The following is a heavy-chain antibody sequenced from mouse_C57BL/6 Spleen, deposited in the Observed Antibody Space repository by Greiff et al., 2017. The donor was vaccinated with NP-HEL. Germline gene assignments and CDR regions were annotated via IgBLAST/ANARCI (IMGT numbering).Heavy chain of an antibody. V-gene: IGHV3-6*01. CDR2: ISYDGSN. Sequence: EVKLEESGPGLVKPSQSLSLTCSVTGYSITSGYYWNWIRQFPGNQLEWMGYISYDGSNNYNPSLKNRISITRDTSKNQFFLKLNSVTTEDTATYYCAREGNSDTMDYWGQGTSVTVSS. J-gene: IGHJ4*01. CDR1: GYSITSGYY. CDR3: AREGNSDTMDY.